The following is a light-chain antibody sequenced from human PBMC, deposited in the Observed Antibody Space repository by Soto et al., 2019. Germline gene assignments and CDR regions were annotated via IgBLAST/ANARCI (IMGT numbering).Light chain of an antibody. V-gene: IGKV3-11*01. CDR1: QSVSSY. CDR2: DAS. J-gene: IGKJ4*01. CDR3: QQRSNWPPHT. Sequence: EIVLTQSPATLSVSPGERATLSCRASQSVSSYLAWYQQKPGQAPRLLIYDASNRATGIPARFSGSGSGTDFSLTIISLEPQDFAVYYCQQRSNWPPHTFGGGTKVEIK.